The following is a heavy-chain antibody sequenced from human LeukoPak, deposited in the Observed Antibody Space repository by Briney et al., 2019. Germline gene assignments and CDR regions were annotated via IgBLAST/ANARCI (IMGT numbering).Heavy chain of an antibody. D-gene: IGHD6-13*01. CDR3: ATSGIAAAGKDYFDY. V-gene: IGHV3-23*01. Sequence: GRSLRLSCAASGFTFNTYAMSWVRQAPGKGLEWVSAISGSGGSTYYADSVKGRFTISRDTSKNTLYLQMNSLRDEDTAVYYCATSGIAAAGKDYFDYWGQGTLVTVSS. CDR1: GFTFNTYA. J-gene: IGHJ4*02. CDR2: ISGSGGST.